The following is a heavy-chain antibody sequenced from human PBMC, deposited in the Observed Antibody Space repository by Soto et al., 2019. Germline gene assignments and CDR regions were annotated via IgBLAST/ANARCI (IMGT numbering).Heavy chain of an antibody. D-gene: IGHD3-22*01. V-gene: IGHV3-7*03. CDR2: IKQDGSEK. Sequence: EVQLVESGGGLVQPGGSLRLSCAASGFTFSSYWMSWVRQAPGKGLEWVANIKQDGSEKSYVDSVKGRFTISRDNAKNSRYLQMNSLRAEDTAVYYCAALAVVTMIVGPKGQWGQGTLVTVSS. J-gene: IGHJ4*02. CDR3: AALAVVTMIVGPKGQ. CDR1: GFTFSSYW.